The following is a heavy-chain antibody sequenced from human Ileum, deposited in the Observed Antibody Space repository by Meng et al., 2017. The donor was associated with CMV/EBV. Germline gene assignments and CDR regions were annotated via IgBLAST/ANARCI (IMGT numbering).Heavy chain of an antibody. V-gene: IGHV4-59*13. Sequence: SETLSLTFTVSGASISTSYWSWIRQPPGKELEWIGYIYHSGSTNYNPSLKSRVTISVDMSNNLFSLRLTSVTAADTAKYYCARYTAQNHYYYYFGLDVWGQGTMVNVSS. CDR1: GASISTSY. D-gene: IGHD1-1*01. J-gene: IGHJ6*02. CDR3: ARYTAQNHYYYYFGLDV. CDR2: IYHSGST.